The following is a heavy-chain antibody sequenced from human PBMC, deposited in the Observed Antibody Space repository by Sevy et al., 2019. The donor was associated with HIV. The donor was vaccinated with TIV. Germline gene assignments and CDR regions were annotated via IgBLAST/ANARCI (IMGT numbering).Heavy chain of an antibody. V-gene: IGHV4-30-4*01. CDR3: ARDARGVTTSAFDI. Sequence: SETLSLTCTVSGGSISNDDYYWSWIRQPPGKGLEWIGYIYYSGSTYYNTSLKSRVSISVDTSKNQFSLKLSSVTAADTAVYSCARDARGVTTSAFDIWGHGTMVTVSS. CDR1: GGSISNDDYY. D-gene: IGHD4-17*01. CDR2: IYYSGST. J-gene: IGHJ3*02.